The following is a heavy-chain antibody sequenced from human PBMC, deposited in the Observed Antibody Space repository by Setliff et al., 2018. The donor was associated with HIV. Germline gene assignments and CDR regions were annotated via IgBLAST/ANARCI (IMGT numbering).Heavy chain of an antibody. D-gene: IGHD5-18*01. CDR3: ARDRGYSYGYDAFDI. J-gene: IGHJ3*02. V-gene: IGHV3-30*01. CDR2: ISYDGSNE. CDR1: GFTFITYT. Sequence: GGSLRLSCAASGFTFITYTMHWVRQAPGKGLEWVAVISYDGSNEYYADSVKGRFTISRDNSKNTLYLQMNSPRPEDTAVHYCARDRGYSYGYDAFDIWGQGTMVTVSS.